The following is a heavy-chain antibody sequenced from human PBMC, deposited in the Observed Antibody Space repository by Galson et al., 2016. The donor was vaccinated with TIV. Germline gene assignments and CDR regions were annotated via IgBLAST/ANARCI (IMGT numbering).Heavy chain of an antibody. D-gene: IGHD3-3*01. V-gene: IGHV3-23*01. CDR3: AKRPIITIFGAGSNYCDS. Sequence: SLRLSCAASGFSFSNYAMSWVRQAPGRGLEWVSGIGGSGGSPNYGDSMKGRFTISRDNSKNILYLQMNSLRAEDTAVYYCAKRPIITIFGAGSNYCDSWGQGTLVTVSS. CDR1: GFSFSNYA. J-gene: IGHJ4*02. CDR2: IGGSGGSP.